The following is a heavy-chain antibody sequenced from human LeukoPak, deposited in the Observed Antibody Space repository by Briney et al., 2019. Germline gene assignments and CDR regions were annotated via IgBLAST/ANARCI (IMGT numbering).Heavy chain of an antibody. CDR1: GFTFSSSW. CDR3: ARDPVRGFDY. CDR2: IKDDGRDK. V-gene: IGHV3-7*01. J-gene: IGHJ4*02. Sequence: PGGSLRLSCAASGFTFSSSWMTWVRQAPGKGLEWVASIKDDGRDKYYVDSVKGRFTISRDNAKNSAFLQMNSLRAEDTAVYYCARDPVRGFDYWRQGAMVTVSS. D-gene: IGHD3-10*01.